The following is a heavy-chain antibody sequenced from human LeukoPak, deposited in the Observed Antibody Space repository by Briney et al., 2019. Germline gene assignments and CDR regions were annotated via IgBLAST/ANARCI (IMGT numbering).Heavy chain of an antibody. CDR2: IKTDGTEK. J-gene: IGHJ4*02. CDR3: ATASRGGDSIY. V-gene: IGHV3-7*05. CDR1: GFAFTSSW. D-gene: IGHD2-21*02. Sequence: GGSLRLSCATSGFAFTSSWMSWVRQAPGKGLEWLANIKTDGTEKFYVDSVKGRFTISRDNAKNSMYLQMNSLRAEDTALYYCATASRGGDSIYWGQGALVTVSS.